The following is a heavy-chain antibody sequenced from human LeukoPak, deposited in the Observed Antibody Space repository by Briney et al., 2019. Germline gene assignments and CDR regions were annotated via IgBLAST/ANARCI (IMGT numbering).Heavy chain of an antibody. CDR3: ARDNFGSVLFDH. D-gene: IGHD3-10*01. CDR2: ISNGNSMI. CDR1: GFTFSNYN. Sequence: GGSLRLSCAVSGFTFSNYNMNWVRQAPGKGLEWVSYISNGNSMIYYADSLKGRFTISRDNAKNSLYLQMNSLRAEDTAVYYCARDNFGSVLFDHWGRGTLVTVSS. V-gene: IGHV3-48*01. J-gene: IGHJ4*02.